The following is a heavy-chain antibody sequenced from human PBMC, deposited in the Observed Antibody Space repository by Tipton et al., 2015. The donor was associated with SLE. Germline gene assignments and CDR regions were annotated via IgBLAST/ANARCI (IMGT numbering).Heavy chain of an antibody. CDR2: INHSGST. CDR3: ARTQYTFGGVIAPFDY. J-gene: IGHJ4*02. V-gene: IGHV4-34*01. Sequence: TLSLTCAVYGGSFSGYYWSWIRQPPGKGLEWIGEINHSGSTNYNPSLKSRVTISVDTSKNQFSLKLSSVTAADTAVYYCARTQYTFGGVIAPFDYGCQGTLVTVSS. CDR1: GGSFSGYY. D-gene: IGHD3-16*02.